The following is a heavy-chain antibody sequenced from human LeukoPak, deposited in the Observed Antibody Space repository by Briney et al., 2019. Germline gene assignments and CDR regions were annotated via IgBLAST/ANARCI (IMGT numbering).Heavy chain of an antibody. V-gene: IGHV6-1*01. CDR2: TYYRPTWYN. Sequence: SQTLSLTCAISGDSVSSNSVTWNWIRQSPSRGLEWLGRTYYRPTWYNDYAVSVRGRITVNPDTSKNQFSLHLNSVTPEDTAVYYCARRLTQYDCFDPWGQGILVTVSS. J-gene: IGHJ5*02. D-gene: IGHD2-2*01. CDR1: GDSVSSNSVT. CDR3: ARRLTQYDCFDP.